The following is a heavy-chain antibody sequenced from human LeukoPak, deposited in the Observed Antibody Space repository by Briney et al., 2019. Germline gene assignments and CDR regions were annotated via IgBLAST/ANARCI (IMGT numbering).Heavy chain of an antibody. D-gene: IGHD2-8*02. CDR2: IYYSGST. J-gene: IGHJ4*02. Sequence: PSETLSLTCTVSGGSISSSSYYWGWIRQPPGKGLEWIGSIYYSGSTYYNPSLKSRVTISVDTSKNQFSLKLSSVTAADTAVYYCARRRAMTPSTGFDYWGQGTLVTVSS. V-gene: IGHV4-39*01. CDR1: GGSISSSSYY. CDR3: ARRRAMTPSTGFDY.